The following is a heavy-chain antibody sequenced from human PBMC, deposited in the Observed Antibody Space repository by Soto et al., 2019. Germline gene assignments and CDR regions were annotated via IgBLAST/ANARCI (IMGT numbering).Heavy chain of an antibody. V-gene: IGHV3-74*01. CDR2: VNSDVSST. CDR1: GLTFSSYW. D-gene: IGHD1-7*01. CDR3: AREGNYGNHHDGFDI. J-gene: IGHJ3*02. Sequence: EVQLVESGGGLVQPGGSLRLSCAATGLTFSSYWMHWVRQAPGKGLVWVSRVNSDVSSTNYADSVKGRFTISRDNAKDTLYLHMNSLRAEDTAVYYCAREGNYGNHHDGFDIWGQGTMVTVSS.